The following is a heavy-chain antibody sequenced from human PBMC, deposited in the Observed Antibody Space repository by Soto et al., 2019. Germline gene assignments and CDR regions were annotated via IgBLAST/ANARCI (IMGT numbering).Heavy chain of an antibody. CDR3: ARVGPWVPYYYDSSPYTFENWFDP. J-gene: IGHJ5*02. CDR1: GYSISSGYY. CDR2: IYRGGST. Sequence: SETLSLTCAVSGYSISSGYYWGWLRQPPGKGLEWIGSIYRGGSTYYNPSLNSRVTLSIDMTNNHVSLILNSVTAADTAVYYCARVGPWVPYYYDSSPYTFENWFDPWGQGTLVTVSS. V-gene: IGHV4-38-2*01. D-gene: IGHD3-22*01.